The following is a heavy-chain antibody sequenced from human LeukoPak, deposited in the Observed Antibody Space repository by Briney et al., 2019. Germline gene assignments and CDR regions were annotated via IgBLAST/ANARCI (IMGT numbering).Heavy chain of an antibody. CDR2: ISGSGGST. CDR3: AKGSVGPRYFDY. CDR1: GFTFSSYA. V-gene: IGHV3-23*01. J-gene: IGHJ4*02. Sequence: GGSLRLSCAASGFTFSSYAMSWVRQAPGKGLEWVSAISGSGGSTYYADSVKGRFTISRDNSKNTLYLQTNSLRAEDTAVYYCAKGSVGPRYFDYWGQGTLVTVSS.